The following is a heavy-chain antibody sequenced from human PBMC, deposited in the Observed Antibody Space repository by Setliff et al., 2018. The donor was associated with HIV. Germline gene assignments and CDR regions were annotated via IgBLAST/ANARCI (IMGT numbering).Heavy chain of an antibody. Sequence: TLSLTCTVSGDSITRGSYYWSWIRQPAGKGLEWIGHIYTSGKTHYSPSLKSRITISADTSKNQLSLNPSSVTAADTAVYYCARAAYSGTYLWEPATDLWGRGTLVTVSS. CDR1: GDSITRGSYY. D-gene: IGHD1-26*01. CDR3: ARAAYSGTYLWEPATDL. V-gene: IGHV4-61*09. J-gene: IGHJ2*01. CDR2: IYTSGKT.